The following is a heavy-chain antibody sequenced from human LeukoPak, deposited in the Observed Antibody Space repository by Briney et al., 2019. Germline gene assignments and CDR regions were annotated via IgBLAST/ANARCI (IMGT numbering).Heavy chain of an antibody. J-gene: IGHJ4*02. D-gene: IGHD3-10*01. CDR3: ARGRITMVRGVIIQPYYFDY. CDR1: GGSISSSSYY. Sequence: SETLSLTCTVSGGSISSSSYYWGWIRQPPGKGLEWIGSIYYSGSTYYNPSLKSRVTISVDTSKNQFSLKLSSVTAADPAVYYCARGRITMVRGVIIQPYYFDYWGQGTLVTVSS. V-gene: IGHV4-39*01. CDR2: IYYSGST.